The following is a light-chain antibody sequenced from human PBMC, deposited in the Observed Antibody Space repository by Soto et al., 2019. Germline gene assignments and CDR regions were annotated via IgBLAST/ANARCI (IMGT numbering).Light chain of an antibody. CDR3: QQYNTRPQT. J-gene: IGKJ1*01. V-gene: IGKV3-15*01. CDR1: QTVGSN. CDR2: GAS. Sequence: EVLLTQSPATLSVSPGERATLSCRASQTVGSNLAWYQHKPGQAPRLLISGASTRATGVPARFGGSGSGTEFALTITGLQSEDFTVYFCQQYNTRPQTFGQGTKVDIK.